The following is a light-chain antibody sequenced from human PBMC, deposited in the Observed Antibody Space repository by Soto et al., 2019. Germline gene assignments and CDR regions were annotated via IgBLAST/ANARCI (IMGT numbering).Light chain of an antibody. CDR3: QQYNEWPIT. CDR2: GAS. CDR1: QSVSSR. V-gene: IGKV3D-15*01. J-gene: IGKJ5*01. Sequence: EIVITQSRGTLSLSPWQTATLSCRASQSVSSRLAWYQQKPGQAPRLLISGASSRATGIPDRFSGSGSGTEFTLTITSLQFEDFAVYYCQQYNEWPITFGQGTRLEIK.